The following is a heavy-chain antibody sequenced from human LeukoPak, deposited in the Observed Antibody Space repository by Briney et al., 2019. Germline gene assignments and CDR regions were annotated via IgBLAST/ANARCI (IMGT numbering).Heavy chain of an antibody. CDR3: ARDIPGMTVVSDAFDI. V-gene: IGHV1-3*01. CDR2: INAGNGNT. D-gene: IGHD4-23*01. J-gene: IGHJ3*02. Sequence: ASVKVSCKASGYTFTSYAMHWVRQAPGQRLEWMGWINAGNGNTKYSQKFQGRATITRDTSASTAYMELSSLRSEDTAVYYCARDIPGMTVVSDAFDIWGQGTMVTVSS. CDR1: GYTFTSYA.